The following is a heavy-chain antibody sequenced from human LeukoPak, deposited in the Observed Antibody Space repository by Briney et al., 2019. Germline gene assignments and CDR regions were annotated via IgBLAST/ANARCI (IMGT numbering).Heavy chain of an antibody. CDR1: GGSISGHY. V-gene: IGHV4-59*11. Sequence: SETLSLTCTVPGGSISGHYWSWIRQPPGKGLEWIGYIYYSGSTNYNPSLKSRTTISLDTSKSQFSLKLNSVTAADTAVYYCARDGVYDWYFDLWGRGTLVTVSS. CDR3: ARDGVYDWYFDL. D-gene: IGHD5/OR15-5a*01. CDR2: IYYSGST. J-gene: IGHJ2*01.